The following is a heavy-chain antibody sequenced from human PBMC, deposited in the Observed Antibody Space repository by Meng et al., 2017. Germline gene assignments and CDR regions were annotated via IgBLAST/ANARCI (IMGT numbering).Heavy chain of an antibody. CDR1: GWSFSCYY. V-gene: IGHV4-34*01. CDR2: INHSGST. Sequence: VRPQRWGVRLVTPSETPSLTCAVCGWSFSCYYWSSIRQPPGKGLEWIGEINHSGSTNYNPSLKSRVTISVDTSKNQFSLKLSSVTAADTAVYYCARGRTITMVRGVIDYWGQGTLVTVSS. J-gene: IGHJ4*02. CDR3: ARGRTITMVRGVIDY. D-gene: IGHD3-10*01.